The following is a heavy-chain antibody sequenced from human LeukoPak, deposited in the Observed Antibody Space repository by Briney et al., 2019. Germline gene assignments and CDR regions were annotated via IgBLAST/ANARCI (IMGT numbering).Heavy chain of an antibody. D-gene: IGHD3-10*01. J-gene: IGHJ4*02. CDR3: ARDRDSRSYYILY. Sequence: GGPPRLSCAASGFSFSSYGIHWVRQAPGKGLEWVAFINYDGNNKYFADSVKGRFTISRDNSKNTVYLEMNSLRDGDTAVYYCARDRDSRSYYILYWGQGTLVTVSS. CDR1: GFSFSSYG. V-gene: IGHV3-30*02. CDR2: INYDGNNK.